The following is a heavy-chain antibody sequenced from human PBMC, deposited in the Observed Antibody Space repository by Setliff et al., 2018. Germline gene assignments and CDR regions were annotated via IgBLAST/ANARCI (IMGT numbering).Heavy chain of an antibody. CDR1: GFTFSTYA. J-gene: IGHJ4*02. Sequence: LRLSCAASGFTFSTYAMSWVRQAPGKGLEWVSTIYSGDRNTFYTDSVKGRFTISRDNAKNSLYLQMNSLRAEDTAVYYCARFACSGGSCYLSSSDYWGQGTLVTVSS. CDR3: ARFACSGGSCYLSSSDY. CDR2: IYSGDRNT. V-gene: IGHV3-23*05. D-gene: IGHD2-15*01.